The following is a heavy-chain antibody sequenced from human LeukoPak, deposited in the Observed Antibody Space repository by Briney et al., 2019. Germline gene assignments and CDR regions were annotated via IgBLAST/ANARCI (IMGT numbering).Heavy chain of an antibody. Sequence: PSQTLSLTCTVSGGSISGGGYYWSWIRQHPGKGLEWIGYIYYSGSTYYNPSLKSRVTISVDTSENQFSLKLTSVTAADTAVYYCARSPEYYFDYWGRGTLVTVSS. V-gene: IGHV4-31*03. CDR2: IYYSGST. CDR1: GGSISGGGYY. J-gene: IGHJ4*02. D-gene: IGHD1-14*01. CDR3: ARSPEYYFDY.